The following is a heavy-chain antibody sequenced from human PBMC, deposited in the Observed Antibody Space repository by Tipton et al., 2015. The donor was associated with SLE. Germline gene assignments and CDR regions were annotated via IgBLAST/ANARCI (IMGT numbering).Heavy chain of an antibody. V-gene: IGHV4-39*02. CDR1: GGSITSRTSY. D-gene: IGHD3-22*01. Sequence: TLSLTCTVSGGSITSRTSYWGWIRQPPGKGLEWIGNIYHTGPTYYIPSLKSRVTISIDTSKNNFSLKMTAVTAADTAVYYCARLSTDYADRSGYGYFDHWGQGTLVTVSS. CDR2: IYHTGPT. CDR3: ARLSTDYADRSGYGYFDH. J-gene: IGHJ4*02.